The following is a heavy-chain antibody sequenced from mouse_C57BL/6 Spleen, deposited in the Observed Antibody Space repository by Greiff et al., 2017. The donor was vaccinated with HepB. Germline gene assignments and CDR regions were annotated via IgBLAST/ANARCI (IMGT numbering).Heavy chain of an antibody. D-gene: IGHD2-4*01. CDR3: ARGIDYDDYFDY. Sequence: EVNVVESGGGLVKPGGSLKLSCAASGFTFSDYGMHWVRQAPEKGLEWVAYISSGSSTIYYADTVKGRFTISRDNAKNTLFLQMTSLRSEDTAMYYCARGIDYDDYFDYWGQGTTLTVSS. CDR1: GFTFSDYG. CDR2: ISSGSSTI. V-gene: IGHV5-17*01. J-gene: IGHJ2*01.